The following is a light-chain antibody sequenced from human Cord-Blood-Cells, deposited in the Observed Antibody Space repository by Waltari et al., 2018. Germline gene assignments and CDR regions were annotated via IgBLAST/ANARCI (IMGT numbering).Light chain of an antibody. CDR1: QSVSSSY. V-gene: IGKV3-20*01. J-gene: IGKJ1*01. CDR3: QQYGSSPWT. Sequence: EIVLTQSPGTLSLSPGERATLSCRASQSVSSSYLAWDQQKPGQAPRLLTYGASSRATGIPDRFSGSGSGTDFTLTISRLEPEDFAVYYCQQYGSSPWTFGQGTKVEIK. CDR2: GAS.